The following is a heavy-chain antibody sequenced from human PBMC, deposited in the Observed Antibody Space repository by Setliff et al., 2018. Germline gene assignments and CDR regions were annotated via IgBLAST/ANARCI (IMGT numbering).Heavy chain of an antibody. D-gene: IGHD1-1*01. CDR3: ARDRGSNNSPEDFDY. J-gene: IGHJ4*02. CDR2: IYASWST. CDR1: GDSINSRTNY. V-gene: IGHV4-61*09. Sequence: TSETLSLTCTVSGDSINSRTNYWSWIRQPAGKGPEWIGHIYASWSTNYNPSLKSRVTISLDTSKNQFSLKLSSVTAADTAVYYCARDRGSNNSPEDFDYWGLGTLVTVSS.